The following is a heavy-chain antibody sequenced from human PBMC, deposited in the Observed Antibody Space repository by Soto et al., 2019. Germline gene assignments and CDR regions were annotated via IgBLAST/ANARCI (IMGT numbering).Heavy chain of an antibody. J-gene: IGHJ4*02. CDR2: ITPIPDLT. D-gene: IGHD3-10*01. V-gene: IGHV1-69*08. CDR1: GGTFSSYS. CDR3: ARDRAHYHGSGSY. Sequence: QVQLVQSGAEVKKPASSVKVACRASGGTFSSYSVSWVRQAPGQGLEWMGRITPIPDLTIYAQKFQGRVTITADKSTSTAYMELSSLTSEDTAVYYCARDRAHYHGSGSYWCQGTPVTVSS.